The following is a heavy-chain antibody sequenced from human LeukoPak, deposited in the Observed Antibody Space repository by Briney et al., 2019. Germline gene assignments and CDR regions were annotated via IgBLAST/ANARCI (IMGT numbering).Heavy chain of an antibody. CDR3: ARDVQAGPGY. V-gene: IGHV3-74*01. Sequence: GGSLRLSCAASGFTFSNYWMHWVRQAPGKGLVWVSRINGDGSSTTYADSVKGRFTISRDNAKNTLDLQMNSLRAEDTAVYYCARDVQAGPGYWGQGSLVTVSS. D-gene: IGHD6-19*01. J-gene: IGHJ4*02. CDR1: GFTFSNYW. CDR2: INGDGSST.